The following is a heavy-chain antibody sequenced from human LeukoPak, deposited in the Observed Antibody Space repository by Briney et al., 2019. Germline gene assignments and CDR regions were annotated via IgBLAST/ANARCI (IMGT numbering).Heavy chain of an antibody. D-gene: IGHD3-16*02. CDR3: ARGWPYDYVWGSYLGDY. V-gene: IGHV1-2*02. CDR1: GYTFTGYY. Sequence: ASVKVSCKASGYTFTGYYMHWVRQAPGQGLEWMGWINPNSGGTNYAQKFQGRVTMTRDTSISTAYMELSRLRSDDTAVYYCARGWPYDYVWGSYLGDYWGQGTLVTVSS. J-gene: IGHJ4*02. CDR2: INPNSGGT.